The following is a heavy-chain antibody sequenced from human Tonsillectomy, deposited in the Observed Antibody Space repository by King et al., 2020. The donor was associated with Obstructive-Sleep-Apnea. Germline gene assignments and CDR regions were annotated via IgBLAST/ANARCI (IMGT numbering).Heavy chain of an antibody. CDR3: ARAVFDCGGDCYSWAFDI. Sequence: VQLVESGGGVVQPGRSLRLSCAASGFTFSSYGMHWVRQAPGKGLEWVAVIWYDGSNKYYADSVKGRFTISRDNSKNTLYLQMNSLRAEDTAVYYCARAVFDCGGDCYSWAFDIWGQGTMVTVSS. CDR1: GFTFSSYG. V-gene: IGHV3-33*01. CDR2: IWYDGSNK. J-gene: IGHJ3*02. D-gene: IGHD2-21*02.